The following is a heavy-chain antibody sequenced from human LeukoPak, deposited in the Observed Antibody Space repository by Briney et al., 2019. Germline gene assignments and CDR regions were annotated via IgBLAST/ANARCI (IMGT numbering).Heavy chain of an antibody. CDR3: ARTDGDLDY. D-gene: IGHD4-17*01. CDR1: GGTLSNYA. V-gene: IGHV1-69*13. CDR2: ITPISGTT. J-gene: IGHJ4*02. Sequence: SVKVSCKGSGGTLSNYAVSWVRQAPGQGLEWMGGITPISGTTHYAQKFQGRVTITADESTNTVYMELSSLRSEDTAVYYCARTDGDLDYWGQGTLVTVSS.